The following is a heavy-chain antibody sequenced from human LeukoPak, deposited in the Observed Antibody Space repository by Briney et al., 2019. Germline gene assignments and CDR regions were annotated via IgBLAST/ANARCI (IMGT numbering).Heavy chain of an antibody. J-gene: IGHJ3*02. D-gene: IGHD3-10*01. CDR2: ISWNGAYI. Sequence: PGGSLRLSCATSGFTFDDYGMHWVRQPPGKGLEWISGISWNGAYIRYADSVKGRFTVSRDNAKNSLYLQMNSLRPEDMALYYCAKGNNYYASGSLHDLFDKWGQGTMVTVSS. CDR3: AKGNNYYASGSLHDLFDK. V-gene: IGHV3-9*03. CDR1: GFTFDDYG.